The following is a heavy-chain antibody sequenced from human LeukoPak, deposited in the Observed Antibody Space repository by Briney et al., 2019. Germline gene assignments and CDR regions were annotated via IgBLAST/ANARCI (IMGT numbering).Heavy chain of an antibody. Sequence: GASVKVSCKASGYTFTSYGISWVRQAPGQGLEWMGWISAYNGNTNYAQKLQGRVTMTTDTSTNTAYMELRSLRSDDTAVYYCARDKRVTYYDILYYFDYWGQGTLVTVSS. D-gene: IGHD3-9*01. V-gene: IGHV1-18*01. J-gene: IGHJ4*02. CDR2: ISAYNGNT. CDR1: GYTFTSYG. CDR3: ARDKRVTYYDILYYFDY.